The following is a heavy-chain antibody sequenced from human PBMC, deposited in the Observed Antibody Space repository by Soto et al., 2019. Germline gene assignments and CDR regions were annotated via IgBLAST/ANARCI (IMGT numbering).Heavy chain of an antibody. CDR2: LSGSSLNT. J-gene: IGHJ6*02. Sequence: EVRLLESGGGLVQPGGSLRLSCEASGFTFGNYAMTWVRQGPGRGLEWVSALSGSSLNTYYADSVKGRFTISRDNSKNTMYLEMNSLRVDDTAVYYCTTQFFLSSRKPPEDGWGQGTPVAVSS. V-gene: IGHV3-23*01. CDR1: GFTFGNYA. CDR3: TTQFFLSSRKPPEDG.